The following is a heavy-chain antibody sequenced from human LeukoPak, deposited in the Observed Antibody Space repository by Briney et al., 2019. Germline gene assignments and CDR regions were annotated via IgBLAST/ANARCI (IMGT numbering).Heavy chain of an antibody. J-gene: IGHJ4*02. V-gene: IGHV3-15*01. CDR1: GLSVSDAW. CDR3: TGPPD. Sequence: GGSLRLSCAASGLSVSDAWMSWVRQAPGKGLEWVGRIKSKTAGGTTDYVASVKGRFTISRDDSKNTLHLQMNSLSTEDTAVYYCTGPPDWGQGTLVTVSS. CDR2: IKSKTAGGTT.